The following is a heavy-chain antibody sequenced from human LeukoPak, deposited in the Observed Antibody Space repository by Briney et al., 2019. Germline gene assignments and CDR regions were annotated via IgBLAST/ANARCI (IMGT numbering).Heavy chain of an antibody. V-gene: IGHV7-4-1*02. CDR1: GYTFTSYA. CDR2: INTNTGNP. D-gene: IGHD5-12*01. Sequence: ASVKVSCKASGYTFTSYAMNWVRQAPGQGLEWMGWINTNTGNPTYAQGFTGRFVFSLDTSVSTAYLQINSLKAEDTAVYYCARDQVRRGLWGVATNSKGPPDYWGQGTLVIVSS. J-gene: IGHJ4*02. CDR3: ARDQVRRGLWGVATNSKGPPDY.